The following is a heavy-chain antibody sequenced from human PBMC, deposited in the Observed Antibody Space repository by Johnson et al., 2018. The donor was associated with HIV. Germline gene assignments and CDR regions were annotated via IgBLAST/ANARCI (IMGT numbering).Heavy chain of an antibody. D-gene: IGHD6-6*01. Sequence: QVQLVESGGGVVQPGRSLRLSCAASGFPFRSYAMHWVRQAPGKGLEWVAAISYDGSNNYYAASVKGRFTISRDNSKNTLYLQMNSLRAEDTAVYYCARAGIAARPPTRPPDAFDIWGQGTMVTVSS. V-gene: IGHV3-30-3*01. CDR1: GFPFRSYA. J-gene: IGHJ3*02. CDR2: ISYDGSNN. CDR3: ARAGIAARPPTRPPDAFDI.